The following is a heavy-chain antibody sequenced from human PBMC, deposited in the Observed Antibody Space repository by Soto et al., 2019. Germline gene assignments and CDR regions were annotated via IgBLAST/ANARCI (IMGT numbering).Heavy chain of an antibody. CDR3: ATAIYSRDPTVTPGGGDD. CDR1: GFTFSSYG. D-gene: IGHD4-17*01. V-gene: IGHV3-30*03. Sequence: QVQLVESGGGVVQPGRSLRLSCAASGFTFSSYGMHWVRQAPGKGLEWVAVISYDGSNKYYADSVKGRFTISRDNSKNTLYLQMNSLSAEDTGVYYCATAIYSRDPTVTPGGGDDWGQGTLVTVSS. J-gene: IGHJ4*02. CDR2: ISYDGSNK.